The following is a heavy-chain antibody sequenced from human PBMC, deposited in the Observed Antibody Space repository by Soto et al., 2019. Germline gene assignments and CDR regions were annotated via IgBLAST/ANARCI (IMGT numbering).Heavy chain of an antibody. D-gene: IGHD6-13*01. J-gene: IGHJ6*02. CDR1: VGTFSSYA. Sequence: QVQLVQSGAEVKKPGSSVKVSCKASVGTFSSYAISWVRQAPGQGLEWMGWIIPIFGTANYAQKFQGRVTITADESTSTAYMELSSLRSEDTAVYYCARGIAAAGTSSYYYYGMDVWGQGTKVTVSS. V-gene: IGHV1-69*01. CDR3: ARGIAAAGTSSYYYYGMDV. CDR2: IIPIFGTA.